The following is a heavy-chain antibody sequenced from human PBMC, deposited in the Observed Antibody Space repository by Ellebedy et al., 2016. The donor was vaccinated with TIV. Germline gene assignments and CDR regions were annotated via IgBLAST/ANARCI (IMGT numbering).Heavy chain of an antibody. D-gene: IGHD6-13*01. V-gene: IGHV5-51*01. Sequence: ASVKVSCKGSGYSFTSYWIGWVRQMPGKGLEWMGLIYPGDSDTRYSPSFQGQVTISADKSISTAYLQWTSLKASDTAMYYCARLMMEQQQSWFDLWGQGTPVTVSS. CDR3: ARLMMEQQQSWFDL. J-gene: IGHJ5*02. CDR2: IYPGDSDT. CDR1: GYSFTSYW.